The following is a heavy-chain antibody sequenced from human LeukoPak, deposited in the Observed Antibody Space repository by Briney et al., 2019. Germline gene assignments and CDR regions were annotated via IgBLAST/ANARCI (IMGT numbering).Heavy chain of an antibody. CDR1: GFTFSSHA. V-gene: IGHV3-23*01. D-gene: IGHD2-15*01. J-gene: IGHJ6*02. Sequence: PGASLRLSCAASGFTFSSHAMSWVRQAPGKGLEWVSAISGSGGSTYYADSVKGRFTISRDNSKNTLYLQMNSLRAEDTAVYYCAKSPANYYYYGMDVWGQGTTVTVSS. CDR2: ISGSGGST. CDR3: AKSPANYYYYGMDV.